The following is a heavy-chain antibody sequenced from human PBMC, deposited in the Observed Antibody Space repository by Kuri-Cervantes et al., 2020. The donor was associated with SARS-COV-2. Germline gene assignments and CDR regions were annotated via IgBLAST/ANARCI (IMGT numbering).Heavy chain of an antibody. D-gene: IGHD3-22*01. Sequence: SETLSLTCAVSGGSISSSNWWSWVRQPPGKGLEWIGEIYHSGSTNYNPSLKSRVTISVDKSKNQFSLRLRSVTAADTAVYYCARGGPPYYYDSSGYRAYFQHWGQGALVTVSS. J-gene: IGHJ1*01. V-gene: IGHV4-4*02. CDR3: ARGGPPYYYDSSGYRAYFQH. CDR1: GGSISSSNW. CDR2: IYHSGST.